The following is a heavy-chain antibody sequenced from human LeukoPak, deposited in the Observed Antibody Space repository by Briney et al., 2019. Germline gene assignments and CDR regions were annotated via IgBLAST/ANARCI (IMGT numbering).Heavy chain of an antibody. CDR1: GGTFSSYA. CDR3: ARDGSLGYCSSTSCPNYYYYGMDV. V-gene: IGHV1-69*13. D-gene: IGHD2-2*01. Sequence: SVKVSCKASGGTFSSYAISWVRQAPGQGVEWMGGIIPIFGTANYAQKFQGRVTITADESTSTAYMELSSLRSEDTAVYYCARDGSLGYCSSTSCPNYYYYGMDVWGQGTTVTVSS. CDR2: IIPIFGTA. J-gene: IGHJ6*02.